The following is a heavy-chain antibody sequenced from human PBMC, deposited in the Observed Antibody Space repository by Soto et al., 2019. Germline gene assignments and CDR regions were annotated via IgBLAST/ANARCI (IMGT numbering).Heavy chain of an antibody. Sequence: GGSLRLSCAASGFTFSSYWMSWVRQAPGKGLEWVANIKQDGSEKYYVDSVKGRFTISRDNAKNSLYLQMNSLRAEDTAVYYCAAIPSFLGYYYMDVWGKGTTVTVSS. CDR1: GFTFSSYW. CDR2: IKQDGSEK. V-gene: IGHV3-7*01. D-gene: IGHD3-3*02. J-gene: IGHJ6*03. CDR3: AAIPSFLGYYYMDV.